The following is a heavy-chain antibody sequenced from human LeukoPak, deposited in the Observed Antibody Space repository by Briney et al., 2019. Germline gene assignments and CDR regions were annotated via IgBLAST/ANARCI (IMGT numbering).Heavy chain of an antibody. V-gene: IGHV3-33*01. J-gene: IGHJ4*02. D-gene: IGHD6-19*01. Sequence: GGSLRLSCAASGFTFSSYGMHWVRQAPGKGLEWVAVIWYDGSNKYYADSVKGRFTISRDNSKNTLYLQMNSLRAEDTAVYYRARGSGWYGPFYFDYWGQGTLVTVSS. CDR3: ARGSGWYGPFYFDY. CDR2: IWYDGSNK. CDR1: GFTFSSYG.